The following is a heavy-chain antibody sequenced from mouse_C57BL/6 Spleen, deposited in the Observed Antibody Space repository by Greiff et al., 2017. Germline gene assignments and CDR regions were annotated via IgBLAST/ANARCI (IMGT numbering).Heavy chain of an antibody. Sequence: VQLQQSGAELMKPGASVKLSCKATGYTFTGYWIEWVKQRPGHGLEWIGEILPGSGSTNYNAKFKGKATFTADTSSNTAYMQLSSLTTEDSAIYYCARYYGNSWFAYWGQGTLVTVSA. D-gene: IGHD2-1*01. CDR1: GYTFTGYW. V-gene: IGHV1-9*01. J-gene: IGHJ3*01. CDR2: ILPGSGST. CDR3: ARYYGNSWFAY.